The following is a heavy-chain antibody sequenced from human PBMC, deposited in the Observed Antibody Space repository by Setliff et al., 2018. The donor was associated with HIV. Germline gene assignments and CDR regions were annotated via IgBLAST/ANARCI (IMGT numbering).Heavy chain of an antibody. V-gene: IGHV4-61*02. Sequence: SETLSLTCTVSGGSISSGSYFWTWIRQPAGKGLEWIGRIYTSGSTYYNPSLKSRVTISVDTSKNQFSLKLSSVTAADTAVYYCARAAAGNTGPFDLWGQGSPVTVPQ. J-gene: IGHJ4*02. CDR2: IYTSGST. CDR3: ARAAAGNTGPFDL. D-gene: IGHD4-17*01. CDR1: GGSISSGSYF.